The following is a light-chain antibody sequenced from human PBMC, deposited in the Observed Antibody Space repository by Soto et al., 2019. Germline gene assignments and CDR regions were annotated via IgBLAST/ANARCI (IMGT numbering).Light chain of an antibody. Sequence: DIQMTQSPSSLSASVGDRVTITCRASQSVSTNLDWYQQKPDKAPNLLIFAASSLQSGVPSRFSGSGSGTDFTLTISSLQPEDFATYYCQQSDSTPWTFGQGTKVEIK. CDR3: QQSDSTPWT. CDR2: AAS. J-gene: IGKJ1*01. CDR1: QSVSTN. V-gene: IGKV1-39*01.